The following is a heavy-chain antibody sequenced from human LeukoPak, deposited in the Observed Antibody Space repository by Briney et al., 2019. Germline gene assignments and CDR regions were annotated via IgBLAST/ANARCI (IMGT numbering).Heavy chain of an antibody. CDR2: INWNGGST. CDR1: RFTFNNYG. CDR3: ASGYCSGGSCYGPADY. Sequence: RPGGSLRLSCAASRFTFNNYGMHWVRQAPGKGLEWVSGINWNGGSTGYADSVKGRFTISRDNAKNSLYLQMNSLRAEDTALYYCASGYCSGGSCYGPADYWGQGTLVTVSS. V-gene: IGHV3-20*04. D-gene: IGHD2-15*01. J-gene: IGHJ4*02.